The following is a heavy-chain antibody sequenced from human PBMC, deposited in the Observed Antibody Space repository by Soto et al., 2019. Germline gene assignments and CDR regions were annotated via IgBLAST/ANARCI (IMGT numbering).Heavy chain of an antibody. D-gene: IGHD6-13*01. CDR1: GFTFSSYG. CDR2: IWYDGSNK. V-gene: IGHV3-33*01. CDR3: ARDLRIAAAAPKYSGVYLALPILYGMDV. Sequence: QVQLVESGGGVVQPGRSLRLSCAASGFTFSSYGMHWVRQAPGKGLEWVAVIWYDGSNKYYADSVKGRFTISRDNSKNTLYLQMNSLRAEDTAVYYCARDLRIAAAAPKYSGVYLALPILYGMDVWGQGTTVTVSS. J-gene: IGHJ6*02.